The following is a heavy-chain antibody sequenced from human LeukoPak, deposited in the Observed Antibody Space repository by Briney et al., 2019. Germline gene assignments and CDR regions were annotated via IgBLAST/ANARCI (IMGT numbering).Heavy chain of an antibody. CDR2: ISSSGSTI. CDR1: GFTFSDYY. J-gene: IGHJ4*02. V-gene: IGHV3-11*01. D-gene: IGHD4-11*01. Sequence: KTGGSLRLSCAASGFTFSDYYMSWIRQAPGKGLEWVSYISSSGSTIYYADSVKGRFTISRDNAKNSLYLQMNSLRAEDTAVYYCANPPTVTSFDHWGQGTLVTVSS. CDR3: ANPPTVTSFDH.